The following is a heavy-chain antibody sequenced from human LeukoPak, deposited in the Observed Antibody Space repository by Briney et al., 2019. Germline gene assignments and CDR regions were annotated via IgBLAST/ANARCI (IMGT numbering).Heavy chain of an antibody. CDR1: GFTFSSYA. CDR3: ARDFSGIAVAGTRYYGMDV. CDR2: ISYDGSNK. Sequence: GRSLRLSCAASGFTFSSYAVHWVRQAPGKGLEWVAVISYDGSNKYYADSVKGRFTISRDNSKNTLYLQMNSLRAEDTAVYYCARDFSGIAVAGTRYYGMDVWGQGTTVTVSS. D-gene: IGHD6-19*01. V-gene: IGHV3-30-3*01. J-gene: IGHJ6*02.